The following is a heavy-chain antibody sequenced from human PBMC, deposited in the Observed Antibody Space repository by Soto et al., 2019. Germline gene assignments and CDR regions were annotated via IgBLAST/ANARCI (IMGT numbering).Heavy chain of an antibody. CDR1: GYTFTSYA. D-gene: IGHD2-21*02. CDR2: INAGNGNT. Sequence: ASVKVSCKASGYTFTSYAMHWVRQAPGQRLEWMGWINAGNGNTKYSQKFQGRVTITRDTSASTAYMGLSSLRSEDTAVYYCASGGGNSPGPFFPVVYWGQGTLVTVS. V-gene: IGHV1-3*01. CDR3: ASGGGNSPGPFFPVVY. J-gene: IGHJ4*02.